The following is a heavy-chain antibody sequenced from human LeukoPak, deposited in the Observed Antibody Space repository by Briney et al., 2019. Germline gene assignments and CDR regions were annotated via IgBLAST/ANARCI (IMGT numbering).Heavy chain of an antibody. V-gene: IGHV3-30*18. CDR2: ISYDGSNK. CDR3: AKEPDSSSWYGEYYFDY. Sequence: GGSLRLSCAASGFTFSSYGMHWVRQAPGKGLEWVAVISYDGSNKYYADSVKGRFTISRDNSKNTLYLKMNSLRAEGTAVYYCAKEPDSSSWYGEYYFDYWGQGTLVTVSS. D-gene: IGHD6-13*01. CDR1: GFTFSSYG. J-gene: IGHJ4*02.